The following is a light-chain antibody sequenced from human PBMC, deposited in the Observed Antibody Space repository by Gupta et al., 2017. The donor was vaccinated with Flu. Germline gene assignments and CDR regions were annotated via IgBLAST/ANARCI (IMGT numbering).Light chain of an antibody. CDR1: SDVGGYNF. V-gene: IGLV2-14*03. J-gene: IGLJ1*01. CDR2: DVS. Sequence: SDVGGYNFVSWYQHHPGKAPKLMIYDVSDRPSGVSNRFSASKSGNTASLTISGLQAEDEANYFCSSYRSGSSTPYVFGTGTKVTVL. CDR3: SSYRSGSSTPYV.